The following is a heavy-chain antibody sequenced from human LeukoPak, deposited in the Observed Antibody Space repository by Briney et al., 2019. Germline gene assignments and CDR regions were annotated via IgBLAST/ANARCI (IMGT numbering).Heavy chain of an antibody. V-gene: IGHV1-69*01. CDR3: ARDAGRGVRYNY. D-gene: IGHD3-3*01. CDR1: GGTFSSYA. J-gene: IGHJ4*02. Sequence: EASVKVSCKASGGTFSSYAISWVRQAPGQGLEWMGGIIPIFGTANYAQKFQGRVTITADESTSTAYMELSSLRSEDTAVYYCARDAGRGVRYNYWGQGTLVTVSS. CDR2: IIPIFGTA.